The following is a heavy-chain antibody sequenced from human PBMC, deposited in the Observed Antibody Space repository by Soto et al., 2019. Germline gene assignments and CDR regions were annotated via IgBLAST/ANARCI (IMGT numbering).Heavy chain of an antibody. V-gene: IGHV3-9*01. CDR1: GFTFDDYA. CDR2: ISWNSGSI. Sequence: EVQLVESGGGLVQPGRSLRLSCAASGFTFDDYAMHWVRQAPGKGLEWVSGISWNSGSIGYADSVKGRFTISRDNAKNSLYLQMNSLRAEDTALYYCAKETGAAAYYMDVWGKGTTVTVSS. D-gene: IGHD6-13*01. CDR3: AKETGAAAYYMDV. J-gene: IGHJ6*03.